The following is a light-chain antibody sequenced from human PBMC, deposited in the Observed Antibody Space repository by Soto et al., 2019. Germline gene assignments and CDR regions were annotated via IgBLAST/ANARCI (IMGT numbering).Light chain of an antibody. Sequence: SSELTQPPSVSVAPGKTASITCGADNIGGKSVHWYQQKPGQAPVLVIYYDTDRPSGIPERFSGSSSGNTATLTISRVEAGDEADYFCQVWDSSSDHAVFGGGTKLTVL. CDR3: QVWDSSSDHAV. J-gene: IGLJ2*01. V-gene: IGLV3-21*04. CDR2: YDT. CDR1: NIGGKS.